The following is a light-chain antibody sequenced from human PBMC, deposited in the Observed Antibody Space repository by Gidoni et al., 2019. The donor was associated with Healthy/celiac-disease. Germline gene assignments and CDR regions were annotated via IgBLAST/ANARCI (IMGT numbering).Light chain of an antibody. CDR1: QSVSSY. CDR2: DAS. Sequence: ELVLTQSPATLSLSPGDSATLSCRASQSVSSYLAWYQQKPGQAPRPLIYDASNRATGIPARFSGSRSGTDFTLTISSLGPEDFEVYYCQQRSNWPPMYTFGQGTKLEIK. CDR3: QQRSNWPPMYT. J-gene: IGKJ2*01. V-gene: IGKV3-11*01.